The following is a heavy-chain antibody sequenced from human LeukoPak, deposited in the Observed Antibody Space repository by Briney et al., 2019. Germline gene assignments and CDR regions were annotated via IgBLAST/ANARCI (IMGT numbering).Heavy chain of an antibody. D-gene: IGHD3-9*01. CDR3: ARDRSESVLTTYYHIFDF. J-gene: IGHJ4*02. CDR2: VYNSGST. V-gene: IGHV4-59*01. CDR1: GGSISSNY. Sequence: PSETLSLTCSVSGGSISSNYWTWIRQTPGKGLEWIGYVYNSGSTNYNPSLKSRVTVSPDTSKNQFSLKLKSVTAADTAVYYCARDRSESVLTTYYHIFDFWGQGILVTVSS.